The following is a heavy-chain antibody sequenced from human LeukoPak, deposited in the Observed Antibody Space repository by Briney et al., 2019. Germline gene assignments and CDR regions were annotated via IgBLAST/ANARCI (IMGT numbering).Heavy chain of an antibody. J-gene: IGHJ4*02. Sequence: ASVKVSCKASGYTFTGYYMHWVRQAPGQGLEWMGGIIPIFGTANYAQKFQGRVTITADESTSTAYMELSSLRSEDTAVYYCARVAWDTAMVLYYFDYWGQGTLVTVSS. D-gene: IGHD5-18*01. CDR1: GYTFTGYY. CDR3: ARVAWDTAMVLYYFDY. CDR2: IIPIFGTA. V-gene: IGHV1-69*13.